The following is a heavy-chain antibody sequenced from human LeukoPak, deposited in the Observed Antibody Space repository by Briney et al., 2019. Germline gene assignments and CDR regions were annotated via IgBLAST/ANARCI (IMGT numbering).Heavy chain of an antibody. CDR2: MNPNSGNT. CDR1: GYTFTSYD. V-gene: IGHV1-8*01. Sequence: ASVKVSCKASGYTFTSYDINWVRQATGQGLEWMGWMNPNSGNTGYAQKFQGRVTMTRDTSISTAYMELSRLRSDDTAVYYCAREASFQPYYYYMDVWGKGTTVTVSS. CDR3: AREASFQPYYYYMDV. J-gene: IGHJ6*03.